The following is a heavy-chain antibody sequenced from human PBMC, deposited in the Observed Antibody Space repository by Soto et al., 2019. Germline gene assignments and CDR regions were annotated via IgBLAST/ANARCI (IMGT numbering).Heavy chain of an antibody. CDR2: IYSRGDTS. D-gene: IGHD6-6*01. CDR1: GFTFSDYA. CDR3: AKDEDRLGSSEWWDY. V-gene: IGHV3-23*01. J-gene: IGHJ4*02. Sequence: EVQLLESGGGLVQPGGSLRLSCAASGFTFSDYAMSWVRQAPGKGLEWVSSIYSRGDTSYSADSVKGRFTISRDNSKNTLLLQMNNLRAEDTAIYYCAKDEDRLGSSEWWDYWGQGAQVTVS.